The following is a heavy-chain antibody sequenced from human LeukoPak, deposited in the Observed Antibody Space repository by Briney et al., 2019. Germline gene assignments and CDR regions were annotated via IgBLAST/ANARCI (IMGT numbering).Heavy chain of an antibody. D-gene: IGHD3-16*02. CDR1: GYTFTGHY. CDR3: ARDHLRGESTGGYHFDY. J-gene: IGHJ4*02. V-gene: IGHV1-2*06. CDR2: INPNTGGT. Sequence: GASVKVSCKASGYTFTGHYMHWVRQAPGQGLEWMGRINPNTGGTNYAQKFQGRVTMTRDTSISTAYMELSRLRSDDTAVFYCARDHLRGESTGGYHFDYWGQGTLVTVSS.